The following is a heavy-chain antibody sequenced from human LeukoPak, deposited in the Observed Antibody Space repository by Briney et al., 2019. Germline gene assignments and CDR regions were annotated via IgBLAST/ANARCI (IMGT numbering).Heavy chain of an antibody. CDR2: ISSGSSDT. D-gene: IGHD1-14*01. CDR1: GFTFTDYY. Sequence: GGSLRLSCAASGFTFTDYYRSWIRQAPGKGLEWVSYISSGSSDTNYADSVKGRFTISRDNAKNSVYLQINSLRADDTAVYYCARGDRIADQWGQGALVTVSS. CDR3: ARGDRIADQ. V-gene: IGHV3-11*05. J-gene: IGHJ4*02.